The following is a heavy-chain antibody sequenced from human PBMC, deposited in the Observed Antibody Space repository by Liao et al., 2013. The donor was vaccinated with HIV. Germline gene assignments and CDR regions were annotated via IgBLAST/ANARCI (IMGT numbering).Heavy chain of an antibody. CDR2: INHSGST. V-gene: IGHV4-34*01. CDR3: ARLPSQREPRFDF. J-gene: IGHJ4*02. CDR1: GGSFRDYY. Sequence: QVQLQESGPGLVKPSETLSRTCAVYGGSFRDYYWAWIRQSPGKGLEWIGEINHSGSTNYNPSLKSRATISVDTSKNQFSLKLTSVTAADTSVYYCARLPSQREPRFDFWGQGVLVTVSS. D-gene: IGHD6-25*01.